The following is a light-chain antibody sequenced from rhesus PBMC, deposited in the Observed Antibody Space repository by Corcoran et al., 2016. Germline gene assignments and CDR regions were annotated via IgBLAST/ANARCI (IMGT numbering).Light chain of an antibody. CDR2: AAS. V-gene: IGKV1-28*02. Sequence: DIQMTQSPSSLSASVGDTVTITSRASQGISSYLNWFHKKPGKAPTLLIYAASSLESGVPSRFSGSGPWSDFTLTISSLQPEDFAVYYCLQHKSYPLTFGGGTKVELK. CDR3: LQHKSYPLT. CDR1: QGISSY. J-gene: IGKJ4*01.